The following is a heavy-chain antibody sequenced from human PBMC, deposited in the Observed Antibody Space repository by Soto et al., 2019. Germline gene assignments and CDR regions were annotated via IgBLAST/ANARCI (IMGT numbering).Heavy chain of an antibody. J-gene: IGHJ3*02. CDR2: IYFSGST. D-gene: IGHD6-19*01. CDR3: ARRRSSSGWYGSAYDI. CDR1: GGSISSSSHY. Sequence: NPSETLSLTCTVSGGSISSSSHYWGWIRQSPGKGLEWIGSIYFSGSTYYNPSLKSRVTISVDTSKNQFSLNLSSVTGADTAVYYCARRRSSSGWYGSAYDIWGQGTMVTVSS. V-gene: IGHV4-39*01.